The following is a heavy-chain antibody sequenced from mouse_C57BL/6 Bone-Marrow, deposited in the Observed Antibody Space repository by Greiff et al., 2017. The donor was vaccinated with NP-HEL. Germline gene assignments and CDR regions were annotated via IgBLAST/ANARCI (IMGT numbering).Heavy chain of an antibody. CDR1: GYTFTDYY. CDR3: ARGEKKSTMVTFDY. D-gene: IGHD2-2*01. CDR2: INPYNGGT. J-gene: IGHJ2*01. V-gene: IGHV1-19*01. Sequence: EVQLQQSGPVLVKPGASVKMSCKASGYTFTDYYMNWVQQSHGKRLEWIGVINPYNGGTSYNQKFKGKATLTVDKSSSTAYMELNSLTSEDSAVYYCARGEKKSTMVTFDYWGQGTTLTVSS.